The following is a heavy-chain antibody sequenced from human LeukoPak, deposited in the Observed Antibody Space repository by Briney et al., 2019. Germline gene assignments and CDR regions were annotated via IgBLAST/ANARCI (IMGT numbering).Heavy chain of an antibody. D-gene: IGHD5-12*01. CDR1: GFTFSSYA. CDR3: AKWDGGYSGYDLVY. V-gene: IGHV3-23*01. Sequence: PGGSLRLSCAASGFTFSSYAMSWVRQAPGKGLEWVSAISGSGGSTYYADSVKGRFTISRDNSKNTLYLQMNSLRAEDTAVYYCAKWDGGYSGYDLVYWGQGTLVTVSS. CDR2: ISGSGGST. J-gene: IGHJ4*02.